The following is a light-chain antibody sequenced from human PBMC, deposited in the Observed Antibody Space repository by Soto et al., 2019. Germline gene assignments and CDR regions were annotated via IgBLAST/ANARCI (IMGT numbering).Light chain of an antibody. CDR2: WAS. CDR1: QSVLYSSNNKNY. V-gene: IGKV4-1*01. CDR3: QQYYSTPYT. J-gene: IGKJ2*01. Sequence: DIVMTQSPDSLAVSLGERATINCKSSQSVLYSSNNKNYLAWYQQKPGQPPKLLIYWASTRESGVPDRFSGSGSATDFTLTISSLQAEEVAVYYCQQYYSTPYTCGQGTKLEIK.